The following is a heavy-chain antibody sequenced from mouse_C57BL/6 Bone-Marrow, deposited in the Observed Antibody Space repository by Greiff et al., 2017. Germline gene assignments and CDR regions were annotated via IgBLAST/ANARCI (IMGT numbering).Heavy chain of an antibody. CDR1: GYTFTDYE. V-gene: IGHV1-15*01. CDR2: IDPETGGT. Sequence: VQLQQSGAELVRPGASVTLSCKASGYTFTDYEMHWVKQTPVHGLEWIGAIDPETGGTAYNQKFKGKAILTADKSSSTAYMDLRSLTSEDSAVYYCSTVGRLAWFAYWGQGTLVTVSA. J-gene: IGHJ3*01. D-gene: IGHD1-1*01. CDR3: STVGRLAWFAY.